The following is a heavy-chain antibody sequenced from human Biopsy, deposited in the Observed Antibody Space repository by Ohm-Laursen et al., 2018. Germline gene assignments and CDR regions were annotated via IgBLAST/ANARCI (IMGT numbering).Heavy chain of an antibody. CDR2: INPNSGNA. D-gene: IGHD3-3*01. Sequence: ASVKVSCKASGYTFAGYYLHWVRQAPGHGLEWMGWINPNSGNANYAQSFQGRLTVTRDTSISTAYMELTSLTSDDTAIYYCARVPAYPSIDGYYGLDLWGRGTLVTVSS. CDR1: GYTFAGYY. V-gene: IGHV1-2*02. CDR3: ARVPAYPSIDGYYGLDL. J-gene: IGHJ2*01.